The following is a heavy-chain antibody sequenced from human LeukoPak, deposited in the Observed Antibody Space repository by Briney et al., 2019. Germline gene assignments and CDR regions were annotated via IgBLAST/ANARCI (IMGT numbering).Heavy chain of an antibody. Sequence: SETLSLTCTVSGGSISSSSDYWAWIRQPPGKGLEWIGSIYYSGSTYYNSSLKSRVAVSVDTSKNQFSLKLSSVTAADTAVYYRARHIYSGSYSRWFDPWGQGTLVTVSS. CDR1: GGSISSSSDY. J-gene: IGHJ5*02. D-gene: IGHD1-26*01. CDR3: ARHIYSGSYSRWFDP. CDR2: IYYSGST. V-gene: IGHV4-39*01.